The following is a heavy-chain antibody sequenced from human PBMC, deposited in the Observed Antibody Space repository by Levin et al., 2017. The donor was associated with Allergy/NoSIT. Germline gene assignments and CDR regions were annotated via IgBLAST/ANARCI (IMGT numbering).Heavy chain of an antibody. CDR3: ARLDYGDYVADY. Sequence: QTLSLTCTFSGFSLSTSGVGVGWIRQPPGKALEWLALIYWDDDKRYSPSLKSRLTITKDTSKNQVVLTMTNMDPVDTATYYCARLDYGDYVADYWGQGTLVTVSS. CDR1: GFSLSTSGVG. D-gene: IGHD4-17*01. V-gene: IGHV2-5*02. CDR2: IYWDDDK. J-gene: IGHJ4*02.